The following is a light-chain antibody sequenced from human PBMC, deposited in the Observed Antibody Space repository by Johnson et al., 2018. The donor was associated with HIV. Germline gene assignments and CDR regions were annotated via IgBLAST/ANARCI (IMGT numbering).Light chain of an antibody. Sequence: QSVLTQPPSVSAAPGQKVTISCSGSSSNIGNNYVSWYQQLPRTAPKLLIYDNNQRPSGVPDRFSGSKSGTSASLAISGLQVDDEADYYCAAWDDSLNGPVVGTGTDVAVL. J-gene: IGLJ1*01. V-gene: IGLV1-44*01. CDR3: AAWDDSLNGPV. CDR1: SSNIGNNY. CDR2: DNN.